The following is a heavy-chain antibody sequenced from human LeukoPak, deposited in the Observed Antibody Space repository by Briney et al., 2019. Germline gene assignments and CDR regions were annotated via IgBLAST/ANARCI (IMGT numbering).Heavy chain of an antibody. Sequence: PGGSLRLSCAASGFTFSDYYMSWIRQAPGKGLEWVSYISSSGSTIYYADSVKGRFTISRDNAKNSLYLQMNSLRAEDTAVYYCARDIYSSGWYLSVDYWGQGTLVTVSS. J-gene: IGHJ4*02. D-gene: IGHD6-19*01. CDR2: ISSSGSTI. CDR1: GFTFSDYY. CDR3: ARDIYSSGWYLSVDY. V-gene: IGHV3-11*04.